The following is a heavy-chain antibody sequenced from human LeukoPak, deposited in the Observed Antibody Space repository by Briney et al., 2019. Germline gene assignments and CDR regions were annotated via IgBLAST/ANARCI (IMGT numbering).Heavy chain of an antibody. J-gene: IGHJ6*02. D-gene: IGHD1-26*01. CDR2: IYYSGST. CDR1: GGSISNYY. Sequence: SETLSLTCTASGGSISNYYWSWIRQPPGKGLEWIGYIYYSGSTNYNPSLKSRVTISVDTSKNQFSLKLSSVTAADTAVYYCARVGGTNYYYYGMDVWGQGTTVTVSS. CDR3: ARVGGTNYYYYGMDV. V-gene: IGHV4-59*01.